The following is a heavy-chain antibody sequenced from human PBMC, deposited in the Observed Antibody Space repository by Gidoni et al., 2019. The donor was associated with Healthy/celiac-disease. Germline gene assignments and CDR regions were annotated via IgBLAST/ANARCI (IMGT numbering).Heavy chain of an antibody. Sequence: QVQLVQSGAEVKTPGASVKVSCKASGYTLTSYYMHWVRQAPGQGLEWTGIINPSGGSISYAQKFQGRVTRTRDTSTSTVYMELSSLRSEDTAVYYCARDQDIVLMVYALDYWGQGTLFTVSS. D-gene: IGHD2-8*01. CDR1: GYTLTSYY. V-gene: IGHV1-46*01. CDR3: ARDQDIVLMVYALDY. CDR2: INPSGGSI. J-gene: IGHJ4*02.